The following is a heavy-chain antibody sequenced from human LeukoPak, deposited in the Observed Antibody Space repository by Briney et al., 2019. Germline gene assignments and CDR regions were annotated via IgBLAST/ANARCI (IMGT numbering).Heavy chain of an antibody. J-gene: IGHJ3*02. V-gene: IGHV3-23*02. D-gene: IGHD3-3*01. CDR1: AFIIKNYA. Sequence: PGVSLRLSCAASAFIIKNYARSWLRQAPGRGLEWGSIIHGTIDTTRYGDSVRGRFNTSRDNPRNTLYLQMNRLRVDDTAVYYCAKADATIGGAFDIWGQGTMVTVSS. CDR3: AKADATIGGAFDI. CDR2: IHGTIDTT.